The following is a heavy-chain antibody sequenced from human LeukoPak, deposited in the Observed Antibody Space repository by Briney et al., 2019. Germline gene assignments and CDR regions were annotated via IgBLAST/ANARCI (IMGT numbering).Heavy chain of an antibody. CDR1: GYSFSSYW. Sequence: GESLKISCKGSGYSFSSYWIGWVRQMPGKGLEWMGIIYPGDSDTRYSPSFQGHATISADKSISTVYLQWNTLKASDTAVYYCARPGLNYYYDTSGFPYWGQGTLVTVSS. V-gene: IGHV5-51*01. CDR2: IYPGDSDT. CDR3: ARPGLNYYYDTSGFPY. J-gene: IGHJ4*02. D-gene: IGHD3-22*01.